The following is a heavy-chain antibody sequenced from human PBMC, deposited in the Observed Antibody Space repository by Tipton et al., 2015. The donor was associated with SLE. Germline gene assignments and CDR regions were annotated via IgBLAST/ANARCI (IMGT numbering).Heavy chain of an antibody. V-gene: IGHV4-59*11. J-gene: IGHJ3*02. CDR2: IYYSGST. Sequence: TLSLTCTFSGGSISSLYWNWIRQPPGKGLEWIGYIYYSGSTKYNPSLKSRITISEDTSKNQFSLKLSSATAADTAVYYCATGGYPDAFDMWGQGTMVTVSS. CDR1: GGSISSLY. CDR3: ATGGYPDAFDM. D-gene: IGHD2-15*01.